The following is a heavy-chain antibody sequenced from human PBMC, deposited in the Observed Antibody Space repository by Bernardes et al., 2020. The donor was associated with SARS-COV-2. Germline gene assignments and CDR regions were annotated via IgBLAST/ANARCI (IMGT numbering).Heavy chain of an antibody. D-gene: IGHD6-19*01. CDR3: VQRSSGWPYPFEY. CDR1: GIPFSSYA. Sequence: GGSQRLSCTGSGIPFSSYAMSWVRKATGKGLEWVSSISATGDNTKYADSVKGRFTISRDNFKKTLYLQVNSRRAEDTAVYYCVQRSSGWPYPFEYWGQGTLVTVSS. J-gene: IGHJ4*02. V-gene: IGHV3-23*01. CDR2: ISATGDNT.